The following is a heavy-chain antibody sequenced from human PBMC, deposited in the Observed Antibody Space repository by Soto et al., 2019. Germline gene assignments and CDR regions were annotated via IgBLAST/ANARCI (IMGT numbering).Heavy chain of an antibody. CDR2: VYHSGTT. V-gene: IGHV4-59*01. CDR1: GGSISTYY. Sequence: PSETLSLTCTVSGGSISTYYWTWIRQSPGKGPEWIGYVYHSGTTNYNPSLESRVTMSLDTSKNQFSLKLSAVTTADTAVYYCAKNPGYYYDSTGYHFDYWGQGTLVTVSS. CDR3: AKNPGYYYDSTGYHFDY. J-gene: IGHJ4*02. D-gene: IGHD3-22*01.